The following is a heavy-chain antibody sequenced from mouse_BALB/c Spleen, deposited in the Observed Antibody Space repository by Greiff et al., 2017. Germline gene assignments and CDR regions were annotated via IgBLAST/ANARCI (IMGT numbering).Heavy chain of an antibody. Sequence: EVQLVESGPGLVKPSQSLSLTCSVTGYSITSGYYWNWIRQFPGNKLEWMGYISYDGSNNYNPSLKNRISITRDTSKNQFFLKLNSVTTEDTATYYCATAYYRYDEYAMDYWGQGTSVTVSS. CDR1: GYSITSGYY. CDR2: ISYDGSN. CDR3: ATAYYRYDEYAMDY. V-gene: IGHV3-6*02. J-gene: IGHJ4*01. D-gene: IGHD2-14*01.